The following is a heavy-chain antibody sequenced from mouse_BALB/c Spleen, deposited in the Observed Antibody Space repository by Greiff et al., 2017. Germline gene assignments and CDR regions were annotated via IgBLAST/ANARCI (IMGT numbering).Heavy chain of an antibody. J-gene: IGHJ1*01. D-gene: IGHD2-1*01. V-gene: IGHV3-6*02. CDR1: GYSITSGYY. CDR2: ISYDGSN. Sequence: DVKLQESGPGLVKPSQSLSLTCSVTGYSITSGYYWNWIRQFPGNKLEWMGYISYDGSNNYNPSLKNRISITRDTSKNQFFLKLNSVTTEDTATYYCARAGDGNYVWYFDVWGAGTTVTVSS. CDR3: ARAGDGNYVWYFDV.